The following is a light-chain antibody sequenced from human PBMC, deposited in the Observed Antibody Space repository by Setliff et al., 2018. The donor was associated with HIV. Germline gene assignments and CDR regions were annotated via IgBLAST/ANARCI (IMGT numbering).Light chain of an antibody. CDR2: EVT. J-gene: IGLJ3*02. CDR3: SSYTRTNIWV. V-gene: IGLV2-14*01. Sequence: QSVLTQPASVSGSPGESITIFCIGTTSDIGAYEYVSWYQLHPGRAPKLLIYEVTNRPPGMSILFSGSNSGNTASLTISGLQAEDEGDYSCSSYTRTNIWVFGGGPRSPS. CDR1: TSDIGAYEY.